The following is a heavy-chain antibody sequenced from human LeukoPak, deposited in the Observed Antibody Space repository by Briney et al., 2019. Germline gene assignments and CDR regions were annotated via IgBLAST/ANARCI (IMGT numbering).Heavy chain of an antibody. J-gene: IGHJ1*01. CDR1: GFTFSRYW. D-gene: IGHD3-22*01. V-gene: IGHV3-7*03. CDR3: ARDPWADSSGFPLHH. CDR2: IKQDGSDK. Sequence: GGSLRLSCAASGFTFSRYWMNWVRQTPEKGLECVANIKQDGSDKFYVDSVRGRFTISRDNAKNSLYLQMNSLRVEDTALYYCARDPWADSSGFPLHHWGQGTLVTVSS.